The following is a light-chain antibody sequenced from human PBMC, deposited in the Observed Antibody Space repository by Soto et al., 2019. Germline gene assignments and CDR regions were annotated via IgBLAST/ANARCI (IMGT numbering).Light chain of an antibody. CDR2: EAF. CDR3: CSHAGSNTYV. Sequence: ALPQPASVSGSPGQSITISCTGTSSDVGSGNVVSWYQHYPGKAPQLMIYEAFKRPSGVSSRFSGSKSGNTASLTISGLQAEDEADYYCCSHAGSNTYVFGTGTKLTVL. J-gene: IGLJ1*01. CDR1: SSDVGSGNV. V-gene: IGLV2-23*01.